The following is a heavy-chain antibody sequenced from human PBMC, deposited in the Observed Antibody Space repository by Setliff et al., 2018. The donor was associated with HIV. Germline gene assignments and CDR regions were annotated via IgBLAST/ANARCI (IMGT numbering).Heavy chain of an antibody. CDR1: GYSISSGYY. Sequence: PSETLSLTCTVSGYSISSGYYWGLIRQPPGKGLEWIGTIYHSGSTYYNPSLKSRVIISVGTSKNQFSLKLSSVTAADTAVYYCARTRGRAPVSYYFDNWGQGRLVTVSS. CDR3: ARTRGRAPVSYYFDN. V-gene: IGHV4-38-2*02. J-gene: IGHJ4*02. CDR2: IYHSGST. D-gene: IGHD2-2*01.